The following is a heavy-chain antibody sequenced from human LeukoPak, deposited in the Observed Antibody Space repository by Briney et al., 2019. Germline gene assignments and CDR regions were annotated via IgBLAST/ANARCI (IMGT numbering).Heavy chain of an antibody. Sequence: GGSLRLSCAASGFTFSSYGMHWVRQAPGKGLEWVAVISYDGSNKYYADSVKGRFTISRDNSKNTLYLQMNSLRAEDTAVYYCAKSVYRSGWSDYWGQGTLVTVSS. CDR3: AKSVYRSGWSDY. V-gene: IGHV3-30*18. CDR1: GFTFSSYG. CDR2: ISYDGSNK. J-gene: IGHJ4*02. D-gene: IGHD6-19*01.